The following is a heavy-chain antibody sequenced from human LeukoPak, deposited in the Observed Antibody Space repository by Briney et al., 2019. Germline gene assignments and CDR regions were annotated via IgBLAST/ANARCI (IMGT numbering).Heavy chain of an antibody. CDR1: GDSINSLDL. Sequence: SETLSLTCTVSGDSINSLDLWSWIRRPPWKGLEWIGYIYYSGSTNYNPSLKSRVTISVDTSKNQFSLKLSSVTAADTAVYYCARMRQWLPPDYWGQGTLVTVSS. CDR3: ARMRQWLPPDY. J-gene: IGHJ4*02. CDR2: IYYSGST. V-gene: IGHV4-59*11. D-gene: IGHD6-19*01.